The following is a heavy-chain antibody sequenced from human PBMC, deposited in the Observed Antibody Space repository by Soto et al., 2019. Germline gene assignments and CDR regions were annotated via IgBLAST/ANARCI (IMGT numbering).Heavy chain of an antibody. CDR1: GVSLSVNT. D-gene: IGHD2-21*02. CDR2: ISNDGRRK. Sequence: PGGSLRLSCAASGVSLSVNTMRGVRQVPGKGLEWVASISNDGRRKYYADFVKGRFTISRDTANNILYLEMNSLRAEDTSLYYCARVATAMTYDFWGQGTQVTVSS. CDR3: ARVATAMTYDF. V-gene: IGHV3-30*04. J-gene: IGHJ4*02.